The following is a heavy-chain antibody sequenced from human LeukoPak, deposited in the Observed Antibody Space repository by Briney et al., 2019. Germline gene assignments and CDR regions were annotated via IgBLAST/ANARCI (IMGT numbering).Heavy chain of an antibody. CDR1: GLTVSSDY. CDR3: ARHSSSWYFAFDI. J-gene: IGHJ3*02. D-gene: IGHD6-13*01. V-gene: IGHV3-53*01. Sequence: GGSLRLSCAASGLTVSSDYLTWVRQAPGKGLEWVSIISSGGTTYYADSVRGRFTISRDNSKNTLYLQMNSLRAEDTAVYYCARHSSSWYFAFDIWGQGTMVTVSS. CDR2: ISSGGTT.